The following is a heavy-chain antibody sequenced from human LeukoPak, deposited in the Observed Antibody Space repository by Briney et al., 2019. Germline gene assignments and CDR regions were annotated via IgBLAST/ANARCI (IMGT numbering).Heavy chain of an antibody. J-gene: IGHJ4*02. CDR3: ARGRKGGSAL. D-gene: IGHD3-10*01. CDR1: GDSISSYY. CDR2: IYYNERT. V-gene: IGHV4-59*12. Sequence: SETLSLTCTVSGDSISSYYWSWIRQPPGKGLEWIGYIYYNERTNYNPSLKSRVTISVDRANNQFSLKLSSVTAADTAFYYCARGRKGGSALWGQGTLVTVSS.